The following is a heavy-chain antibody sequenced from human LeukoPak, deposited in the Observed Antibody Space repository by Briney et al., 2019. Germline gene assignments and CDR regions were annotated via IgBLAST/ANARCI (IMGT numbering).Heavy chain of an antibody. CDR2: MSSGSRYI. V-gene: IGHV3-21*01. CDR3: AREVPSQSDY. Sequence: TPGGSLRLSCAASGFTFSSYSMTWVRQAPGKGLEWVSSMSSGSRYIYYADSVRGRFTISRDNAKNSLYLQMNSLRAEDTAVYYCAREVPSQSDYWGQGTLVTVSS. J-gene: IGHJ4*02. CDR1: GFTFSSYS.